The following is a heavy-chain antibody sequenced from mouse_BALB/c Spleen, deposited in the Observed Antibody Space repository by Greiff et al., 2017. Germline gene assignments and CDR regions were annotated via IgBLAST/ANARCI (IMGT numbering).Heavy chain of an antibody. Sequence: EVKLMESGGGLVKPGGSLKLSCAASGFTFSSYAMSWVRQTPEKRLEWVASISSGGSTYYPDSVKGRFTISRDNARNILYLQMSSLRSEDTAMYYCARGLYYGSSPAYWGQGTLVTVSA. CDR1: GFTFSSYA. J-gene: IGHJ3*01. CDR2: ISSGGST. V-gene: IGHV5-6-5*01. CDR3: ARGLYYGSSPAY. D-gene: IGHD1-1*01.